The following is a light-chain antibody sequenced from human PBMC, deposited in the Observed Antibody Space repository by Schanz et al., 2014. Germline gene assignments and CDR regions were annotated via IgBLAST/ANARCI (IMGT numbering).Light chain of an antibody. CDR3: SSYAGSNSFVV. J-gene: IGLJ2*01. Sequence: QSVLTQPPSASGSPGQSVTISCTGTDVGGYNYVSWYQRHPGKAPKLMIYDVSKRPSGVPDRFSGSKSGNTASLTVSGLQVEDEADYYCSSYAGSNSFVVFGGGTKVTVL. CDR2: DVS. CDR1: DVGGYNY. V-gene: IGLV2-8*01.